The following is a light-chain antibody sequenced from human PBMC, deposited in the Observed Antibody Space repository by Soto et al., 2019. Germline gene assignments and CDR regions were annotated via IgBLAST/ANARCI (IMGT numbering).Light chain of an antibody. J-gene: IGLJ2*01. CDR1: SSDVGGYNY. CDR3: CSNAGSYTVV. V-gene: IGLV2-11*01. Sequence: QSALTQPRSVSGSPGQSVTISCTGTSSDVGGYNYVSWYLQHPGKAPKLMIYDVSKRPSGVPDRFSGSKSGNTASLTISGLQAEDEADYYCCSNAGSYTVVFGGGTKLTVL. CDR2: DVS.